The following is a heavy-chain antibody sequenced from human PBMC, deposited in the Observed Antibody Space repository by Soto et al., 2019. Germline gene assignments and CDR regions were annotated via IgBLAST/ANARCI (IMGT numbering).Heavy chain of an antibody. CDR1: GDSITSSSFY. J-gene: IGHJ4*02. V-gene: IGHV4-39*01. D-gene: IGHD6-6*01. CDR3: ARSTIAPRLFMYPFDS. CDR2: IYYDGNT. Sequence: QLQLQESGPGLVKPSETLSLTCTVSGDSITSSSFYRGWIRQPPGKGLECIGNIYYDGNTYYNPSLKSRVTISLDTSKNQFSLRLNSVTAADTAVYYCARSTIAPRLFMYPFDSWGQGTLVTVSS.